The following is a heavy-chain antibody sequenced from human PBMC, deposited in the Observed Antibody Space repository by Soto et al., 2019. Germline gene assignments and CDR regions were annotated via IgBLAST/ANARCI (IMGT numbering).Heavy chain of an antibody. CDR3: AREGGPRSH. V-gene: IGHV3-48*01. Sequence: DVQLVESGGGLVQPGGSLRLSCVASGFTFSDYSMNWVRQAPGKGLEWVSYITRSSSPIYYADSVKGRFTISRDNAKNSLYLQMNSLRAGDSAVYYCAREGGPRSHWGGGTLVSVSS. CDR1: GFTFSDYS. D-gene: IGHD2-15*01. CDR2: ITRSSSPI. J-gene: IGHJ4*02.